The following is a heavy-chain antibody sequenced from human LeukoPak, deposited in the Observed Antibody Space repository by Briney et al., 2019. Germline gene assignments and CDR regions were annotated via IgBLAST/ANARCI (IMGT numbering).Heavy chain of an antibody. V-gene: IGHV1-18*01. CDR1: GYTFTSYG. CDR3: ARNSWDGYFYYYQYMDV. CDR2: ISAYNGNT. J-gene: IGHJ6*03. Sequence: ASVKVSCKASGYTFTSYGISWVRQAPGQGLEWMGWISAYNGNTNYAQKLQGRVTMTTDTSTSTAYMELRSLRSDDTAVYYCARNSWDGYFYYYQYMDVWGKGTTVTVSS. D-gene: IGHD5-18*01.